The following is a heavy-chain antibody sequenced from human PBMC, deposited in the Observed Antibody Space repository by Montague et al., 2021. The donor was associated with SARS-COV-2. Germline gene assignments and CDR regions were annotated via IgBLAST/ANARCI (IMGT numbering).Heavy chain of an antibody. CDR3: ARGGEIDVWAPFGH. CDR2: ISSDTLHT. D-gene: IGHD3-16*01. V-gene: IGHV3-21*01. Sequence: SLRRSCATSGFTFSRNSMNWVRQAPGKGLEWVSTISSDTLHTFXXXSXXGRFTISRDNARNELYLQLNSLRAEAMAVYYCARGGEIDVWAPFGHWGQGTLVTVSS. J-gene: IGHJ4*02. CDR1: GFTFSRNS.